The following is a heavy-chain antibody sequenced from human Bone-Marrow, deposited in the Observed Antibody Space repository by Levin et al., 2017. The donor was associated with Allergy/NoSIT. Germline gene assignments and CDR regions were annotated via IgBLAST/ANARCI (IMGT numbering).Heavy chain of an antibody. CDR1: GFTFSRYD. V-gene: IGHV3-13*01. J-gene: IGHJ6*02. CDR3: ARDGGGTGGYYYYGMDV. CDR2: IGTAGDT. D-gene: IGHD2-15*01. Sequence: LSLTCAASGFTFSRYDMHWVRQATGKGLEWVSAIGTAGDTHYPDSVKGRFTISRDNAKNSLSLQMNSLTAGDTAVYYCARDGGGTGGYYYYGMDVWGQGTTVTVSS.